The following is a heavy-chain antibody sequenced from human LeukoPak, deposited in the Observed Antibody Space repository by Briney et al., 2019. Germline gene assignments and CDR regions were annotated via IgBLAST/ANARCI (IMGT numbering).Heavy chain of an antibody. CDR1: VGSISSSTYY. CDR2: IYYSGST. Sequence: SETLSLTCTVSVGSISSSTYYWGWIRQPPGKGLEWIGSIYYSGSTYYNPSLKSRVTISVDTSKNQFSLKLSSVTAADTAVYYCARQYSSGWEMYNWFDPWGQGTLVTVSS. CDR3: ARQYSSGWEMYNWFDP. D-gene: IGHD6-19*01. J-gene: IGHJ5*02. V-gene: IGHV4-39*01.